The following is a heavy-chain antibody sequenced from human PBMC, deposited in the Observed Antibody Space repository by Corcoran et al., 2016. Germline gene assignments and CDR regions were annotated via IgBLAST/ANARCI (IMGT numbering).Heavy chain of an antibody. Sequence: EVQLLESAGGLVQPGGSLRLSCAASGFTFSSYAMSWVRQPPGKGLEWVSSISGNGGTTFYADSVKGRFSISRDNSKNTVYLQMNSLRAEETGVYYCAKHRENYCDSCVDGGWGQGTLVTVSS. CDR3: AKHRENYCDSCVDGG. CDR2: ISGNGGTT. J-gene: IGHJ4*02. CDR1: GFTFSSYA. D-gene: IGHD3-22*01. V-gene: IGHV3-23*01.